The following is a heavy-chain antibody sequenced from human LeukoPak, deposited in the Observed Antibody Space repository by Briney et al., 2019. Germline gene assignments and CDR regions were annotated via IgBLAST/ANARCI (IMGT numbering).Heavy chain of an antibody. Sequence: GSLRLSCAASGFTFSSYWMSWVRQAPGKGLEWVANIKQDGSEKYYVDSVKGRFTISRDNAKNSLYLQMNSLRAEDTAVYYCAREILEYSGEDWFDPGGQETLVTVSS. CDR1: GFTFSSYW. D-gene: IGHD2/OR15-2a*01. CDR2: IKQDGSEK. V-gene: IGHV3-7*01. J-gene: IGHJ5*02. CDR3: AREILEYSGEDWFDP.